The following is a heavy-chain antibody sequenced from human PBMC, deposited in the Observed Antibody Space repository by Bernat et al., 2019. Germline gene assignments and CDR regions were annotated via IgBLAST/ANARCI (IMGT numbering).Heavy chain of an antibody. CDR1: GDSINYYY. V-gene: IGHV4-4*07. J-gene: IGHJ4*02. CDR2: IYASGST. CDR3: ARLYSQNWSEYYFDY. Sequence: QVQLQESGPGLLKPSETLSLTCTVSGDSINYYYWSWIRQPAGKGLEWIGRIYASGSTNYNPSLKSRVTMSIDTPNNQFSLKLWSVTAADTAVYYCARLYSQNWSEYYFDYWGQGILVTVSP. D-gene: IGHD1-1*01.